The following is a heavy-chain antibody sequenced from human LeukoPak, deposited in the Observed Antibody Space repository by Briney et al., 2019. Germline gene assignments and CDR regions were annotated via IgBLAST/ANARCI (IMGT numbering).Heavy chain of an antibody. J-gene: IGHJ4*02. Sequence: PGGSLRLSCAASGFTFSSYAMHWVRQAPGEGLEWVAVISYDGSNKYYADSVKGRFTISRDNSKNTLYLQMNSLRAEDTAVYYCASDIVVVPASMVTLEYWGQGTLVTVSS. V-gene: IGHV3-30*04. CDR1: GFTFSSYA. CDR2: ISYDGSNK. D-gene: IGHD2-2*01. CDR3: ASDIVVVPASMVTLEY.